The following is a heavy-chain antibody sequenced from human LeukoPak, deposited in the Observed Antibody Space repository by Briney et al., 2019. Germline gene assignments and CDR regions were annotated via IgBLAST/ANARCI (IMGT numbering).Heavy chain of an antibody. CDR2: IYYSGST. CDR3: ARGRYGATIDY. J-gene: IGHJ4*02. V-gene: IGHV4-4*02. CDR1: GGSISSSNW. Sequence: SGTLSPTCAVSGGSISSSNWWSWVRQPPGKGLEWIGSIYYSGSTYYNPSLKSRVTISVDTSKNQFSLKLSSVTAADTAVYYCARGRYGATIDYWGQGTLVTVSS. D-gene: IGHD1-26*01.